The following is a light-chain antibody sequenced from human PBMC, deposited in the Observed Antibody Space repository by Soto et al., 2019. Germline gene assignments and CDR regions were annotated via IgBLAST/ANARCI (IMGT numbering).Light chain of an antibody. CDR2: GSL. CDR1: EGISTY. V-gene: IGKV1-39*01. CDR3: QQSYSYPKT. J-gene: IGKJ1*01. Sequence: DIQMTQSPSSLSASVGDRVTISCRASEGISTYLNWYHQKPGQAPKLLIYGSLNLQSGVPSRFSGSGSGTHFTLTISSLQPEDVATYYCQQSYSYPKTFGPGTTVEVK.